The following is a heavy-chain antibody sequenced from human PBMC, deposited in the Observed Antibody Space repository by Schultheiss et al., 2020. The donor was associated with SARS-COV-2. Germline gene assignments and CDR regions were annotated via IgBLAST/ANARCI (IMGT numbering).Heavy chain of an antibody. D-gene: IGHD6-13*01. CDR1: GYSFTSYW. CDR3: ARRSSSSSGDFNY. CDR2: LSCDSDT. Sequence: GESLKISCKGSGYSFTSYWIGWVRQMPGKGLEWMDHLSCDSDTRYSPSFQGQVTISADKSISTAYLQWSSLKASDTAMYYCARRSSSSSGDFNYWGQGTLVTVSS. J-gene: IGHJ4*02. V-gene: IGHV5-51*01.